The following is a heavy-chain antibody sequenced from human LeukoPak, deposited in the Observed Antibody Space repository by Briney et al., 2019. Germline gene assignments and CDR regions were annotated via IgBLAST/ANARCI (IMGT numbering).Heavy chain of an antibody. Sequence: SETLSLTCTVSGGSISSSTYHWGWTRQPPGKGLEWIGSIYYTGITYYNPSLKSRLTISVDTSRNYFSLKLTSVTAADTAVYYRARLRNGSPGDYWGQGTLVTVSS. V-gene: IGHV4-39*02. CDR3: ARLRNGSPGDY. J-gene: IGHJ4*02. D-gene: IGHD1-26*01. CDR1: GGSISSSTYH. CDR2: IYYTGIT.